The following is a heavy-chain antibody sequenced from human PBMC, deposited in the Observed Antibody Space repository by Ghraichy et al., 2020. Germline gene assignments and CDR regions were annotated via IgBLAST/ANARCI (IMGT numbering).Heavy chain of an antibody. Sequence: LSLTCAASGFTFGSYAMSWVRQAPGKGLEWVSAISGSGGTTYYADSVKGRFTISRDNSKNTLYLQMNSLRAEDTAVYYCAKTLAYSYYGMDVWGQGTTVTVSS. CDR3: AKTLAYSYYGMDV. CDR2: ISGSGGTT. CDR1: GFTFGSYA. V-gene: IGHV3-23*01. J-gene: IGHJ6*02.